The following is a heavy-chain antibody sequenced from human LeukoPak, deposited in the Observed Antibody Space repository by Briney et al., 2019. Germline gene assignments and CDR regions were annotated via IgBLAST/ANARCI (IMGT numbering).Heavy chain of an antibody. CDR1: GFTFSSYW. Sequence: GGSLRLSCAASGFTFSSYWMSWVRQAPGKGLEWVANIKQDGSEKYYVDSVKGRFTISRDNAKNSLYLQMNSLRAEDTAVYYCARDWGSWSGSTGFDYWGQGTLVTVSS. D-gene: IGHD3-3*01. J-gene: IGHJ4*02. CDR3: ARDWGSWSGSTGFDY. V-gene: IGHV3-7*01. CDR2: IKQDGSEK.